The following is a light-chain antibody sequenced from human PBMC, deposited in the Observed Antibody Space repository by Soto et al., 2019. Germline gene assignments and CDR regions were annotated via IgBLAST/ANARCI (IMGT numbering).Light chain of an antibody. CDR3: QQYHSFSST. CDR2: DVF. V-gene: IGKV1-5*01. CDR1: QSITYW. Sequence: DIQMTQSPSSLSASVGDRVTITCRASQSITYWLAWYQQKPGRAPKVLIYDVFNLQSGVPSRFSGSGSGTEFTLNISSLQPDDSETYYCQQYHSFSSTVGQGTKVDIK. J-gene: IGKJ2*01.